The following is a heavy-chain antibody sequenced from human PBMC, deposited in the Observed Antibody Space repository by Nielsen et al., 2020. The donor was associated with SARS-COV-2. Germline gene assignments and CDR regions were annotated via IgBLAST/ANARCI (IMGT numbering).Heavy chain of an antibody. V-gene: IGHV3-30-3*01. D-gene: IGHD3-10*01. CDR2: ISYDGSNK. Sequence: GGSLRLSCAASGFTFSSYAMHWVRQAPGKGLEWVAVISYDGSNKYYADSVKGRFTISRDNSKNTLYLQMNSLRAEDTAVYYCARDRGSITIGYVYWGQGTLVTVSS. CDR1: GFTFSSYA. J-gene: IGHJ4*02. CDR3: ARDRGSITIGYVY.